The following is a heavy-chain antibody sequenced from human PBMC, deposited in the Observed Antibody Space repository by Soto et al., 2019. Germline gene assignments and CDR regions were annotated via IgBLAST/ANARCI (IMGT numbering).Heavy chain of an antibody. J-gene: IGHJ6*03. Sequence: GGSLRLSCAASGLTFSSYAMSWVRQAPGKGLEWVSGISGSGGSTFYADSVKGRFTISRDNSKNTLYLQMNSLRAEDTAVYYCAKPVYYYYYMDVWGKGTTVTVSS. CDR2: ISGSGGST. CDR1: GLTFSSYA. V-gene: IGHV3-23*01. CDR3: AKPVYYYYYMDV.